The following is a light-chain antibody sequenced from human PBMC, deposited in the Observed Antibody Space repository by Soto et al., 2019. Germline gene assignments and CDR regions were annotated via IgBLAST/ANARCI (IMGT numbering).Light chain of an antibody. CDR2: KAS. CDR1: QSISSW. CDR3: QQYNSYST. Sequence: DIQMHQSPSTLSASVGDRVTITCRASQSISSWLAWYQQKPGKAPKLLIYKASSLESGVPSRFSGSGSGTEFTLNISSLQPDDFATYYCQQYNSYSTFGQGTKLEIK. J-gene: IGKJ2*01. V-gene: IGKV1-5*03.